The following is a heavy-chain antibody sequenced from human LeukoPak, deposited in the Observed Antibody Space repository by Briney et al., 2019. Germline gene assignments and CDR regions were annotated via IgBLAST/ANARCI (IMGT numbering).Heavy chain of an antibody. J-gene: IGHJ4*02. CDR3: AKDGGYYLDY. CDR2: ISWNSGSI. V-gene: IGHV3-9*01. CDR1: GFTFDDYA. Sequence: GRSLRLSCAASGFTFDDYAMHWVRQAPGKGLEWVSGISWNSGSIDYADSVKGRFTISRDNTKNSLNLQMNSLRAEDTALYYRAKDGGYYLDYWGQGALVTVSS. D-gene: IGHD4-23*01.